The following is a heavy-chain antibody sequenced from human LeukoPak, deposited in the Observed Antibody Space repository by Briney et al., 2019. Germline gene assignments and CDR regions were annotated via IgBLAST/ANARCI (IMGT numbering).Heavy chain of an antibody. J-gene: IGHJ4*02. CDR1: GYTFTSYD. V-gene: IGHV1-8*03. Sequence: ASVTVSCKASGYTFTSYDINWVRQAPGQGLEGMGWMNPNSGNTGYAQKFQGRVTITRNTSISTAYMELSSLRSEDTAVYYCARGGYCSSTSCPPLGYWGQGTLVTVSS. D-gene: IGHD2-2*01. CDR3: ARGGYCSSTSCPPLGY. CDR2: MNPNSGNT.